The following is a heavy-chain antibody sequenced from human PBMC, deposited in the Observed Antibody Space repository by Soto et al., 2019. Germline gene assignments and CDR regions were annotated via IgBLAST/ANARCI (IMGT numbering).Heavy chain of an antibody. CDR2: IYYSGST. D-gene: IGHD3-22*01. CDR1: GGSISSGVYY. V-gene: IGHV4-31*03. Sequence: PSETLSLTCTVSGGSISSGVYYWIWIRQHPGKVLEWIGYIYYSGSTYYNPSLKSRVTISVDTSKNQFSLKLSSVTAADTAAYYCARDGRHYYDSSGYYYFDYWGQGTLVTVSS. CDR3: ARDGRHYYDSSGYYYFDY. J-gene: IGHJ4*02.